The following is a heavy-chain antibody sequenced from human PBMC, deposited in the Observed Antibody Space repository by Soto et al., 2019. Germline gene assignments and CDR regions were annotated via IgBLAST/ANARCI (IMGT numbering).Heavy chain of an antibody. D-gene: IGHD6-19*01. J-gene: IGHJ5*02. CDR1: GGSISSSSYY. V-gene: IGHV4-39*01. CDR3: ARPGGDSSGWNNWFDP. CDR2: IYYSGST. Sequence: QLQLQESGPGLVKPSETLSLTCTVSGGSISSSSYYWGWIRQPPGKGLEWIGSIYYSGSTYYNPSLKSRVTISVDTSKNQFSLKLSSVTAADTAVYYCARPGGDSSGWNNWFDPWGQGTLVTVSS.